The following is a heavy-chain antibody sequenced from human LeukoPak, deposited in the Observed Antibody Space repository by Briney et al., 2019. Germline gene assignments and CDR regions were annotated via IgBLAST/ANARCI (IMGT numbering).Heavy chain of an antibody. CDR3: AKDPNGSGSYSPYYFDY. J-gene: IGHJ4*02. V-gene: IGHV3-23*01. CDR1: GFTFSSYA. D-gene: IGHD3-10*01. Sequence: GGPLRLSCAASGFTFSSYAMSWVRQAPGKGLEWVSAISGSGGSTYYADSVKGRFTISRDNSKNTLYLQMNSLRAEDTAVYYCAKDPNGSGSYSPYYFDYWGQGTLVTVSS. CDR2: ISGSGGST.